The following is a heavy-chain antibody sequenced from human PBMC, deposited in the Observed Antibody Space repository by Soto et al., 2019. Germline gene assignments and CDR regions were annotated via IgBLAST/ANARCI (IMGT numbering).Heavy chain of an antibody. CDR2: IYWDDDK. V-gene: IGHV2-5*02. D-gene: IGHD6-13*01. CDR3: AHSEGSSWVCDS. J-gene: IGHJ4*02. CDR1: GFSLTTSGMN. Sequence: QITLKESGPTLVRPTQTLTLTCTFSGFSLTTSGMNVGWIRQPPGKALEWLALIYWDDDKRYSPSLKNRLTITKDTSKTQVVLTMTNMDPVDTATYYCAHSEGSSWVCDSWGQGTLVTVSS.